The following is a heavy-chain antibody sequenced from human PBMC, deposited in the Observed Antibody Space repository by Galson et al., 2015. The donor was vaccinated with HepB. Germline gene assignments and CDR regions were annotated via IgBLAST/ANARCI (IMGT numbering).Heavy chain of an antibody. Sequence: SLRLSCAASGFTFSSYGMTWVRQAPGKGLEWVAVISNDGSSKYYADSVKGRFTISRDNSKNTLYLQLNSLRAEDTAVYYCAKDPRTGSSGWYVGGNCDYWFPGTLVTVSP. CDR3: AKDPRTGSSGWYVGGNCDY. J-gene: IGHJ4*02. V-gene: IGHV3-30*18. D-gene: IGHD6-19*01. CDR2: ISNDGSSK. CDR1: GFTFSSYG.